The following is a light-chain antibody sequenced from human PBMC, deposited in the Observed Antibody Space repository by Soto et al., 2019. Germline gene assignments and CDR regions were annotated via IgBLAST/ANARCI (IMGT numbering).Light chain of an antibody. CDR2: SNN. V-gene: IGLV1-44*01. CDR1: SSNIGINT. Sequence: QSVLTQPPSASGTPGQRVTISCSGSSSNIGINTVNWYQQLPGTDPKLLIYSNNQQPTGVPDRFSGSKSGTSASLAISVLQSEDEADYYCAAWDDSLNGHVVFGGGTKLTVL. CDR3: AAWDDSLNGHVV. J-gene: IGLJ2*01.